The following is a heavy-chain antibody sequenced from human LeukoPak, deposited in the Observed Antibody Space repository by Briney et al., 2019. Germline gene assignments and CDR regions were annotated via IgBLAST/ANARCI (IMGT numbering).Heavy chain of an antibody. CDR1: GGSISTYY. V-gene: IGHV4-59*01. CDR2: IYYSGST. Sequence: SETLSLTCTASGGSISTYYWSWIRQPPGKGLEWIGYIYYSGSTNYNPSLKSRVTISVDTSKNQFSLKLSSVTAADTAVYYCARGGNCSGGTCYSDRGWFDPWGQGTLVTVSS. D-gene: IGHD2-15*01. J-gene: IGHJ5*02. CDR3: ARGGNCSGGTCYSDRGWFDP.